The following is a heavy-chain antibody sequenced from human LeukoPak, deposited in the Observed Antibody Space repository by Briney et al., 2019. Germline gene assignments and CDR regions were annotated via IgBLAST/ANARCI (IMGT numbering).Heavy chain of an antibody. J-gene: IGHJ4*02. CDR1: GYNFMNYG. Sequence: ASVKVSYMASGYNFMNYGISWVRQAPGQGLEWMGWISGYTGNADYAPKLQGRITMTTDTSTTTAYMELRSLTSDDTAMYYCARVGATYGDPLEFNYWGQGTLVTVSS. D-gene: IGHD4-17*01. CDR2: ISGYTGNA. V-gene: IGHV1-18*01. CDR3: ARVGATYGDPLEFNY.